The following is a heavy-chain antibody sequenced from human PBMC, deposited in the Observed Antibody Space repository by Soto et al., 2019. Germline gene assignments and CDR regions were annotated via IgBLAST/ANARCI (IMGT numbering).Heavy chain of an antibody. CDR3: AVDGYGGSAAAY. V-gene: IGHV3-7*03. D-gene: IGHD4-17*01. CDR2: INQDGSER. J-gene: IGHJ4*02. CDR1: GLTFRNDW. Sequence: VGPLRVSCAGSGLTFRNDWLSWFRQAPGKGLEWVANINQDGSERYYVDSVRGRFTISRDNVENSLYLQLNSLRPEDTAVYYCAVDGYGGSAAAYWGQGTLVTVSS.